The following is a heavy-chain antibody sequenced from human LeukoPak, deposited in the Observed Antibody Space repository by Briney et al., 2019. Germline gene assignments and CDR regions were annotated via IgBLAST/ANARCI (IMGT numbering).Heavy chain of an antibody. J-gene: IGHJ6*02. D-gene: IGHD3-22*01. Sequence: GGSLRLTCEASGFTFSSYAIRWVRQAPGTGLEWVSSIPGSGGATYYADSVRGRFSISRDSSKNTVYLQMNSLRDEDTAVYYCARARPWDSSRSYYFGMDVWGHGTTVTVSS. V-gene: IGHV3-23*01. CDR2: IPGSGGAT. CDR1: GFTFSSYA. CDR3: ARARPWDSSRSYYFGMDV.